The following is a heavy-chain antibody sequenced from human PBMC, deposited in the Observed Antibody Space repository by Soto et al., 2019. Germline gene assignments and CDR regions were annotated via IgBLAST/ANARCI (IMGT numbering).Heavy chain of an antibody. CDR3: ARHDEPRGYGR. J-gene: IGHJ4*02. CDR1: GGSISSSSYY. V-gene: IGHV4-39*01. Sequence: QLQLQESGPGLVKPSETLSLTCTVSGGSISSSSYYWGWIRQPPGKGLEWIGSIYYSGSTYYNPSLKSRVTISVDTSKNQFSLKLSSVTAADTAVYYCARHDEPRGYGRWGQGTLVTVSS. CDR2: IYYSGST. D-gene: IGHD5-12*01.